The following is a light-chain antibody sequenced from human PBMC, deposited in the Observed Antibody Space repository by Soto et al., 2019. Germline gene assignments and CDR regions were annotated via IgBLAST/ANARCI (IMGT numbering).Light chain of an antibody. V-gene: IGKV1-5*01. Sequence: PITQSPSPLSAPVGDRATFTSLASHSISNWLAWYQQKPGKAPKLLIFHASSLESGVPSRFRGSGHGTEFILTISSLQPDDSATYYCQQYNVWWTFGQGTKV. J-gene: IGKJ1*01. CDR1: HSISNW. CDR2: HAS. CDR3: QQYNVWWT.